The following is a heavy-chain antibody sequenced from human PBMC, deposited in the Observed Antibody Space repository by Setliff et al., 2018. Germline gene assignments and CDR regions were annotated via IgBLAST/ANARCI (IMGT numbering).Heavy chain of an antibody. CDR3: AKVLDTTGYYYFDF. CDR2: IHQDGTKT. V-gene: IGHV3-7*01. J-gene: IGHJ4*02. Sequence: GGSLRLSCAASGFTFSSYWMSWVRQAPGKGLEWVANIHQDGTKTSYADSVRGRFTISRDGSKSTLYLDMSSLRSEDTAVYYCAKVLDTTGYYYFDFWGQGTLVTVSS. CDR1: GFTFSSYW. D-gene: IGHD3-22*01.